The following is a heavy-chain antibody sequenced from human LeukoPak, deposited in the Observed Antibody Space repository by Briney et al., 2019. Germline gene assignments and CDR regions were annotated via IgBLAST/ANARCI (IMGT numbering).Heavy chain of an antibody. CDR2: ISGSGGST. J-gene: IGHJ4*02. V-gene: IGHV3-23*01. Sequence: GGSLRLSCAASGFTLSSYTMSWVRQAPGRGLEWVSAISGSGGSTYYADSVKGRFTISRDNFKHTLYLQMNSLRAEDTAVYYCARSGSGSYFLDYWGQGTLVTVSS. CDR3: ARSGSGSYFLDY. D-gene: IGHD3-10*01. CDR1: GFTLSSYT.